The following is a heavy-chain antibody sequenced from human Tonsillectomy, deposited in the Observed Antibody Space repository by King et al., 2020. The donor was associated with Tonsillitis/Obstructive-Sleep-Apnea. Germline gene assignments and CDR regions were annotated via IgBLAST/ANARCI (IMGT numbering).Heavy chain of an antibody. J-gene: IGHJ4*02. CDR3: AKNTGESYYYDSSQTLDY. Sequence: VQLVESGGGVVQPGRSLRLSCAASGFTFSSYGMHWVRQAPGKGLEWVAVISYDGSNKYYADSVKGRFTISRDNSKNTLYLQMNSRRAEDKAVYYCAKNTGESYYYDSSQTLDYWGQGTLVTVSS. CDR1: GFTFSSYG. CDR2: ISYDGSNK. D-gene: IGHD3-22*01. V-gene: IGHV3-30*18.